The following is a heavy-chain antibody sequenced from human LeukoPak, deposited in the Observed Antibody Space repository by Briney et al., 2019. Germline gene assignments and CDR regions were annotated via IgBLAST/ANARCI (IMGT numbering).Heavy chain of an antibody. CDR1: GFTFSSYA. Sequence: GGSLRLSCAASGFTFSSYAMSWVRQAPGKGLEWVSAISGSGRTTYYADSVKGRFTISRDNAKNSLYLQMNSLRAEDTAVYYCASLYSSSLVYWGQGTLVTVSS. J-gene: IGHJ4*02. CDR3: ASLYSSSLVY. CDR2: ISGSGRTT. V-gene: IGHV3-23*01. D-gene: IGHD6-13*01.